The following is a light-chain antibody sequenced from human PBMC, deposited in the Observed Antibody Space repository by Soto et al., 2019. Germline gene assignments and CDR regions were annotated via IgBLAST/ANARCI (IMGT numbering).Light chain of an antibody. J-gene: IGLJ1*01. Sequence: HSALTQPASVSGSPVQSITISCTGTSSDVGGYNYVSWYQQHPGKAPKLMIYDVSNRPSGVSNRFSGSRSGNTASLTISGLQAEDEADYYCSSYTSSSTLPYVFGTGTKVTVL. CDR1: SSDVGGYNY. CDR2: DVS. CDR3: SSYTSSSTLPYV. V-gene: IGLV2-14*01.